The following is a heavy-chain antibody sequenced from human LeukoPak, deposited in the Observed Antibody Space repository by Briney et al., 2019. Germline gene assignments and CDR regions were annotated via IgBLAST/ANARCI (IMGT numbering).Heavy chain of an antibody. J-gene: IGHJ4*02. Sequence: RASVKVSCKASGDTFNNYAISWVRQAPGQGLEWMGGIIPIFGTGKYAQKFQGRVTFTTDDSTTTVYMELKRLTSDDTAVYYCAREGAGGFCSGGSCYSGFDYWGQGTLVTVSS. CDR3: AREGAGGFCSGGSCYSGFDY. D-gene: IGHD2-15*01. CDR1: GDTFNNYA. V-gene: IGHV1-69*05. CDR2: IIPIFGTG.